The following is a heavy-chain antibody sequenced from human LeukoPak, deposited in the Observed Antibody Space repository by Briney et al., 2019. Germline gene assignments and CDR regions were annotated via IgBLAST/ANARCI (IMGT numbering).Heavy chain of an antibody. D-gene: IGHD3-10*01. CDR3: ARKVESGWFDP. CDR1: GGSISSGNYY. J-gene: IGHJ5*02. V-gene: IGHV4-61*02. CDR2: IYISGST. Sequence: SETLSLTCTVSGGSISSGNYYWSWIRQPAGKGLEWIGRIYISGSTNYNPSLKSRVTMSVDMSKNQFSLKLSSLPAADTAVYYCARKVESGWFDPWGQGTLVTVSS.